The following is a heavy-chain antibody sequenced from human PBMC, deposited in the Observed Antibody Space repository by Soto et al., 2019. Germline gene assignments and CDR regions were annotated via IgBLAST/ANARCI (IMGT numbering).Heavy chain of an antibody. V-gene: IGHV4-31*03. J-gene: IGHJ5*01. CDR2: IDYRGRT. CDR1: GASISSGGFY. D-gene: IGHD6-13*01. Sequence: QVQLQESGPGLVQPSQTLSLTCTVSGASISSGGFYWSWIRQFPGKGLEWIGYIDYRGRTFYNPSLNSRATTSRDTCKSQCSLNVNSVTAADTAVFYCARVSAAGTRWFDSWGQGTLVTVSS. CDR3: ARVSAAGTRWFDS.